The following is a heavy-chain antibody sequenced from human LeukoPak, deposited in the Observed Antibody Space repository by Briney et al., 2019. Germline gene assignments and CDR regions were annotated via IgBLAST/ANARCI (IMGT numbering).Heavy chain of an antibody. Sequence: GGSLRLSCAASGFTFSSYWMHWVRQAPGKGLVWVSRINTDGSSTSYADSVKGRFTISRDNAKNTLYLQMNSLRAEDTAVYYCASLDDYGGRPLDYWGQGTLVTVSS. J-gene: IGHJ4*02. CDR1: GFTFSSYW. CDR2: INTDGSST. CDR3: ASLDDYGGRPLDY. D-gene: IGHD4-23*01. V-gene: IGHV3-74*01.